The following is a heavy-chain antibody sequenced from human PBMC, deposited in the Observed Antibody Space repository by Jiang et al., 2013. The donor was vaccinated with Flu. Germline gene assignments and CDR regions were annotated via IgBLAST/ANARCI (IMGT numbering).Heavy chain of an antibody. V-gene: IGHV6-1*01. D-gene: IGHD5-24*01. J-gene: IGHJ6*02. CDR3: ARDSVEMAGGEVGGMDV. Sequence: ISVRGRITINPDTSKNQFSLHLNSVTPEDTAVYYCARDSVEMAGGEVGGMDVWGQGTTVTVSS.